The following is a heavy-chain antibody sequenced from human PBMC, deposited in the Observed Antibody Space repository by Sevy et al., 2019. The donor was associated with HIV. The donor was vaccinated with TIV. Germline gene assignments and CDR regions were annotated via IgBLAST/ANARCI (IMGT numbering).Heavy chain of an antibody. CDR3: APPCPGIAAGASAYNDY. V-gene: IGHV3-23*01. D-gene: IGHD1-20*01. Sequence: GGSLRLSCVVSGYSFSSYAISWVRQAPGKGLEWVSTINGRGGSTYYADSVKGRFTISRDNPKNTLFLQMINLRVDDTAIEYYAPPCPGIAAGASAYNDYWGQRTLVTVSS. CDR2: INGRGGST. J-gene: IGHJ4*02. CDR1: GYSFSSYA.